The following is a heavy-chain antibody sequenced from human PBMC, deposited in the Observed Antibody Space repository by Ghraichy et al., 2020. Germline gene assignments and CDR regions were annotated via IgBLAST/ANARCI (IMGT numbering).Heavy chain of an antibody. D-gene: IGHD6-19*01. Sequence: SQTLSLTCTVSGGSISSYYWSWIRQPPGKGLEWIGYIYYSGSTNYNPSLKSRVTISVDTSKNQFSLKLSSVTAADTAVYYCARWQTGIAVAGTSDAFDIWGQGTMVTVSS. CDR1: GGSISSYY. CDR3: ARWQTGIAVAGTSDAFDI. V-gene: IGHV4-59*01. CDR2: IYYSGST. J-gene: IGHJ3*02.